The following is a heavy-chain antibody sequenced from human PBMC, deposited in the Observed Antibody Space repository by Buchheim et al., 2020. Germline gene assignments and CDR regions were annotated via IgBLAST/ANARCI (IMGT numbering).Heavy chain of an antibody. Sequence: QVTLKESGPALVKPTQTLTLTCTFSGFSLSTSGMRVSWIRQPPGKAPEWLARIDWDDDKFYSTSLKTRLTISKDTSKNQVVLTMTNMDPVDTATYYCARILSYYDSSGYYDYWGQGTL. CDR2: IDWDDDK. J-gene: IGHJ4*02. D-gene: IGHD3-22*01. CDR3: ARILSYYDSSGYYDY. V-gene: IGHV2-70*04. CDR1: GFSLSTSGMR.